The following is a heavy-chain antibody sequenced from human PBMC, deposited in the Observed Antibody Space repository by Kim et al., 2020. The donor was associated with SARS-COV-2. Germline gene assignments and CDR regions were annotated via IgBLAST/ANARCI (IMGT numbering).Heavy chain of an antibody. CDR3: ARGKGGPYSSVGGPGFYYYYYGMDV. J-gene: IGHJ6*02. CDR1: GFTFSSYS. V-gene: IGHV3-48*02. Sequence: GGSLRLSCAASGFTFSSYSMNWVRQAPGKGLEWVSYISSSSSTIYYADSVKGRFTISRDNAKNSLYLQMNSLRDEDTAVYYCARGKGGPYSSVGGPGFYYYYYGMDVWGQGTTVTVSS. CDR2: ISSSSSTI. D-gene: IGHD6-19*01.